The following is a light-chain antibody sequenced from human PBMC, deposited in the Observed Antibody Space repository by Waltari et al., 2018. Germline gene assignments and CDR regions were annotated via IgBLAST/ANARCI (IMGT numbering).Light chain of an antibody. CDR1: QDVDSTY. V-gene: IGKV3-20*01. J-gene: IGKJ2*01. CDR3: QQYDT. Sequence: ILLTQSPDTLSLSPGDGASLSCRASQDVDSTYFAWYQQRPGQAPRLLLYGASTRATDVSDRFSGSGSGTGFTLSIRRAEPEDSAVYYCQQYDTFGQGTKLMIK. CDR2: GAS.